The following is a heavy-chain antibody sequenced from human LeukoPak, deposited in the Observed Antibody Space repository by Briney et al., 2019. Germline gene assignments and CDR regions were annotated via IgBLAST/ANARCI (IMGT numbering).Heavy chain of an antibody. V-gene: IGHV3-15*01. D-gene: IGHD3-22*01. CDR1: GFTFSNAW. J-gene: IGHJ3*02. Sequence: GRSLRLSCAAFGFTFSNAWMTWVRQAPGKGLEWVGRIKSKTDGGTTDYAAPVKGRFTISRDDSENTLYLQMDSLKTEDTAVYYCEGGYFDSSGYYDANAFDIWGRGTMVTVSS. CDR2: IKSKTDGGTT. CDR3: EGGYFDSSGYYDANAFDI.